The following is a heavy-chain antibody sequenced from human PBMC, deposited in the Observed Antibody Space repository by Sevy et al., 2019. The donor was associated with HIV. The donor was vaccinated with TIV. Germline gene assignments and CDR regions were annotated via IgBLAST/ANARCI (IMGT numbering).Heavy chain of an antibody. Sequence: SETLSLTCAVSGDSISSNNYYWGWIRQSPGKGLEWIGIVYYTGTTYYNPSLKSRVTISVDTSKSQFSLRLISVTAADTAVYFCAGSYYNFWNGYYNPFDSWGQGTLVTVSS. J-gene: IGHJ4*02. CDR2: VYYTGTT. CDR3: AGSYYNFWNGYYNPFDS. CDR1: GDSISSNNYY. D-gene: IGHD3-3*01. V-gene: IGHV4-39*01.